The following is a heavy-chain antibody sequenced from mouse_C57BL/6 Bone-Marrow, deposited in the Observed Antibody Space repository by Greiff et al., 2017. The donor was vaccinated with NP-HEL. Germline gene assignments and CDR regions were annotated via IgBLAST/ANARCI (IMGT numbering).Heavy chain of an antibody. CDR2: IDPENGAT. CDR1: GFNFKDDY. Sequence: VQLQQSGAELVRPGASVKLSCTASGFNFKDDYMHWVKQRPEQGLEWIGWIDPENGATEYASKFQGKATITADTSSNTAYLQLSSLTSEDTAVYDCTAAYYGSSAWFACWGQGTLVTVSA. V-gene: IGHV14-4*01. J-gene: IGHJ3*01. CDR3: TAAYYGSSAWFAC. D-gene: IGHD1-1*01.